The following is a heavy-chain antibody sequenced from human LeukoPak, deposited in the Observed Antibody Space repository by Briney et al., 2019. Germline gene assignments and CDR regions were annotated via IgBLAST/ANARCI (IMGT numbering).Heavy chain of an antibody. CDR3: AKDRQYSYGYPVYFEY. J-gene: IGHJ4*02. V-gene: IGHV3-23*01. Sequence: GGSLRLSCAASGFTFNNYAMSWVRQAPGKGLEWVSAISGSGGSTFYADSVKGRFTISRDNSKNTLYLQMNSLRAEDTAVYFCAKDRQYSYGYPVYFEYWGQGTLVTVSS. CDR1: GFTFNNYA. D-gene: IGHD5-18*01. CDR2: ISGSGGST.